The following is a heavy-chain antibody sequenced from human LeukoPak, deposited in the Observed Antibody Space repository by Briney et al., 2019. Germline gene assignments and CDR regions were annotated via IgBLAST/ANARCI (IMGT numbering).Heavy chain of an antibody. V-gene: IGHV3-23*01. CDR1: GFTFSSHG. Sequence: GGSLRLSCAASGFTFSSHGMNWVRQAPGKGLEWVSGISGSGGRTYYADSVKGRFTISRDNAKNSLYLQMNSLRAEDTAVYYCANSPYSSILLDYWGHGPLVPVFS. D-gene: IGHD6-13*01. CDR2: ISGSGGRT. CDR3: ANSPYSSILLDY. J-gene: IGHJ4*01.